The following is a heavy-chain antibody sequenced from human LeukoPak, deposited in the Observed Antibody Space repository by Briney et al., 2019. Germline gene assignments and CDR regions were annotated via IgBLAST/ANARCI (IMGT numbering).Heavy chain of an antibody. J-gene: IGHJ5*02. D-gene: IGHD6-19*01. CDR1: GFTFSSYS. Sequence: PGGSLRLPCAASGFTFSSYSMNWVRQAPGKGLEWVSSISSSSSYIYYADSVKGRFTISRDNAKNSLYLQMNSLRAEDTAVYYCARDLTVAGTPNWFDPWGQGTLVTVSS. V-gene: IGHV3-21*01. CDR2: ISSSSSYI. CDR3: ARDLTVAGTPNWFDP.